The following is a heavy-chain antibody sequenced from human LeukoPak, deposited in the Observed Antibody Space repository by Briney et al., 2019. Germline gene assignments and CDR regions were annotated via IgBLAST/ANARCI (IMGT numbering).Heavy chain of an antibody. D-gene: IGHD6-6*01. CDR1: GYTFTSYD. Sequence: ASVKVSCKASGYTFTSYDINWVRQATGQGLEWMGWMNPNSGNTGYAQKFQGRVTITRNTSISTAYMELSSLRSEDTAVYYCARDEQLGVAFDIWGQGTMATVSS. CDR2: MNPNSGNT. CDR3: ARDEQLGVAFDI. V-gene: IGHV1-8*03. J-gene: IGHJ3*02.